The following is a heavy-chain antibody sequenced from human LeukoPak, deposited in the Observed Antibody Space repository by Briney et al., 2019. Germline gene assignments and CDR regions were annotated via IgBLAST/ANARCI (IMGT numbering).Heavy chain of an antibody. J-gene: IGHJ5*02. CDR3: ARVDSSSWYSVWLVRIVGAGDGFWFDP. Sequence: GGSLRLSCAASGFTFSSYWMSWVRQAPGKGLEWVANIKQDGSEKYYVDSVKGRFTISRDNAKNSLYLQMNSLRAEDTAVYYCARVDSSSWYSVWLVRIVGAGDGFWFDPWGQGTLVTVSS. CDR2: IKQDGSEK. D-gene: IGHD6-13*01. CDR1: GFTFSSYW. V-gene: IGHV3-7*01.